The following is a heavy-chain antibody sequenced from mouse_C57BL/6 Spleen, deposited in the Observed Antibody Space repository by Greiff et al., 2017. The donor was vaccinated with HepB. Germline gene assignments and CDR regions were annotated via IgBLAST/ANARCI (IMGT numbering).Heavy chain of an antibody. CDR3: TTYYDPWFAY. J-gene: IGHJ3*01. Sequence: VQLKESGAELVRPGASVKLSCTASGFNIKDDYMHWVKQRPEQGLEWIGWIDPENGDTEYASKFQGKATITADTSSNTAYLQLSSLTSEDTAVYYCTTYYDPWFAYWGQGTLVTVSA. D-gene: IGHD2-4*01. V-gene: IGHV14-4*01. CDR1: GFNIKDDY. CDR2: IDPENGDT.